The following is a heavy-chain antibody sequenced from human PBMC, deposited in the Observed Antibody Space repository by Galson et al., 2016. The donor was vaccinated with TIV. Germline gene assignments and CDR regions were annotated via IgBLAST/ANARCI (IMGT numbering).Heavy chain of an antibody. CDR3: ARHGAGYNSGARGYSYYCYMDV. J-gene: IGHJ6*03. Sequence: ETLSLTCDVSGDSISTVYYWGWIRQPPGRALEWIGSVYHSGTTYYSSSLKSRATISVDTSRSQFSLTLNSVTAADTAVYYCARHGAGYNSGARGYSYYCYMDVWVKGTTVAVSS. CDR2: VYHSGTT. D-gene: IGHD1-20*01. CDR1: GDSISTVYY. V-gene: IGHV4-38-2*01.